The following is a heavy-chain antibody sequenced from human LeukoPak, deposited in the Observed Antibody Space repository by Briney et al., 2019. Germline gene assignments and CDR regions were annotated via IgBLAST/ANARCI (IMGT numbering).Heavy chain of an antibody. CDR3: ARLSVTYYFDY. V-gene: IGHV3-53*01. D-gene: IGHD4-17*01. CDR2: IYSGGTT. Sequence: GGSLRLSCAASGFTVSSNYMSWVRQAPGKGLEWVSVIYSGGTTYYADSVKGRFTISRDNSKNTLYLQMSSLRAEDTAVYYCARLSVTYYFDYWGQGTLVTVSS. J-gene: IGHJ4*02. CDR1: GFTVSSNY.